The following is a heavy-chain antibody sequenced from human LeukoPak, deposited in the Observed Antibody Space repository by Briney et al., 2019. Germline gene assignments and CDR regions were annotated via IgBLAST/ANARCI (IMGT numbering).Heavy chain of an antibody. CDR1: GYTFAKYA. D-gene: IGHD5-18*01. Sequence: GASVKVSCKASGYTFAKYAIHWVHQAPGQRLEWMGWINAGNGDTRYSQKFQGGVTITRDTSASTAYMELSSLRSEDTAVYYCARSSPGGSPWIQLWSPFDYWGQGTLVTVSS. CDR2: INAGNGDT. CDR3: ARSSPGGSPWIQLWSPFDY. V-gene: IGHV1-3*01. J-gene: IGHJ4*02.